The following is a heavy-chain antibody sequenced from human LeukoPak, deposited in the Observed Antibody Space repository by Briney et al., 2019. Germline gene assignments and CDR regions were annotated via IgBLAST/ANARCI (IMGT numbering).Heavy chain of an antibody. Sequence: GGSLRLSCAAAGFTFRTYEMNWVRQAPGKGREGGSYISTSGDKIYYADSVRGRFTTSRDNAKNSRSLQMNCLRVPGQAVYYCASEGQRGYGLDFWGQGSLVTVSS. D-gene: IGHD5-12*01. CDR2: ISTSGDKI. CDR1: GFTFRTYE. J-gene: IGHJ4*02. CDR3: ASEGQRGYGLDF. V-gene: IGHV3-48*03.